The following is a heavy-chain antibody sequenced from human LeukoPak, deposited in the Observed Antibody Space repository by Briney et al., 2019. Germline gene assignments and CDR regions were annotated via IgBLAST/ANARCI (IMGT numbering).Heavy chain of an antibody. V-gene: IGHV4-4*02. J-gene: IGHJ4*02. CDR1: GGSISSNHW. CDR3: ARVGSGWIFDY. Sequence: KTSETLSLTCAVSGGSISSNHWWSWVRQPPGKGLEWIGEIYHSGSANYNPSLKGRVIISVDKSKNQLSLTLSSMTAADTAVYYCARVGSGWIFDYWGQGTLVTVSS. D-gene: IGHD6-19*01. CDR2: IYHSGSA.